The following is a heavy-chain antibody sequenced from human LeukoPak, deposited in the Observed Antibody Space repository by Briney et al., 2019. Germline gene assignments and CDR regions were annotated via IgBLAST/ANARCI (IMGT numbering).Heavy chain of an antibody. D-gene: IGHD5-12*01. CDR1: GGTFSSYA. CDR2: IIPIFGTA. Sequence: ASEKVSCKASGGTFSSYAISWVRQAPGQGLEWMGGIIPIFGTANYAQKFQGRVTITADESTSTAYMELSSLRSEDTAVYYCASGIRNGYSGYDPYYYYGMDVWGQGTTVTVSS. J-gene: IGHJ6*02. V-gene: IGHV1-69*13. CDR3: ASGIRNGYSGYDPYYYYGMDV.